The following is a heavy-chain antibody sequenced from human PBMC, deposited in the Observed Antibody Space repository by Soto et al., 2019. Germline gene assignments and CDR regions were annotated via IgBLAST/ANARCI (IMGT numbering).Heavy chain of an antibody. D-gene: IGHD6-19*01. V-gene: IGHV1-46*01. Sequence: ASVKVSCKASGYTFISYYMHWVRQAPGQGLEWMAMINPSGGSTTYAQKFQGRVTVTRDTSTSTFYMELSSLRSEDTAVYYCARGGNTNGWARYWGQGTLVTVSS. J-gene: IGHJ4*02. CDR3: ARGGNTNGWARY. CDR1: GYTFISYY. CDR2: INPSGGST.